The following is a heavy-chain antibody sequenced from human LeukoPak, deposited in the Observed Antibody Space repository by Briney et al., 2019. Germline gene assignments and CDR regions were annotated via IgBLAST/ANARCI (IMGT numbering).Heavy chain of an antibody. CDR1: GFIFTTYW. V-gene: IGHV3-7*01. CDR3: ARDLGDFWSGYYSLDAFDI. J-gene: IGHJ3*02. Sequence: PGGSLRLSCAASGFIFTTYWMSWVRQAPGKGLEWVAHINIDGNEKFYVDSVRGRFTISRDNAENSLLLQMNNLRAEDTAVYYCARDLGDFWSGYYSLDAFDIWGQGTMVTVSS. D-gene: IGHD3-3*01. CDR2: INIDGNEK.